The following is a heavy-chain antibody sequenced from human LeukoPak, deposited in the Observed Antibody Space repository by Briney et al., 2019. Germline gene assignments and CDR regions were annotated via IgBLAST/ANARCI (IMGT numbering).Heavy chain of an antibody. D-gene: IGHD5-24*01. CDR1: GFTVSSNY. Sequence: GGSLRLSCAASGFTVSSNYMSWVRQAPGKGLEWVSGISPNGVITYYADSVKGRFTISRDNSKGTVYLQMNSLRPEDTAVYYCAKDDAWLQYGDWGRGTLVTVSS. V-gene: IGHV3-23*01. J-gene: IGHJ4*02. CDR2: ISPNGVIT. CDR3: AKDDAWLQYGD.